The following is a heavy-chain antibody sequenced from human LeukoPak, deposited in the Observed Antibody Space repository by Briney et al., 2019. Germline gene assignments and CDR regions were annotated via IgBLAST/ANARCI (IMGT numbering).Heavy chain of an antibody. V-gene: IGHV3-23*01. J-gene: IGHJ6*03. CDR1: GFTFSSYA. CDR3: ARSGRRNYYYYMDV. D-gene: IGHD3-10*01. CDR2: ISGSGGST. Sequence: GSLRLSCAASGFTFSSYAMSWVRQAPGKGLNWSSGISGSGGSTYYADSVKGRFTISRDNSKNTLYLQMNSLRAEDTAVYYCARSGRRNYYYYMDVWGKGTTVTVSS.